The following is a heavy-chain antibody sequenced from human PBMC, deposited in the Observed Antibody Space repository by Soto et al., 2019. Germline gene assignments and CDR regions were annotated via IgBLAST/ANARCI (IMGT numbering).Heavy chain of an antibody. V-gene: IGHV4-4*02. CDR3: AGLATSVTYLDY. Sequence: SETLSLTCAVSGGSISSSSNWWSWVRQPPGKGLEWIAEIYRSGITNYNPSLKSRVTISVDKSKNQFSLKMSYVTAADTAVYYCAGLATSVTYLDYWGQGTLVTVLL. CDR1: GGSISSSSNW. CDR2: IYRSGIT. D-gene: IGHD4-17*01. J-gene: IGHJ4*02.